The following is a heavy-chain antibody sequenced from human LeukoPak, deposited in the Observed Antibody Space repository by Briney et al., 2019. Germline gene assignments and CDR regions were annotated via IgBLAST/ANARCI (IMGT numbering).Heavy chain of an antibody. CDR1: GFTFSSYA. CDR3: ARGKTGTTGAFDI. Sequence: SGGSLRLSCAASGFTFSSYAMSWVRQAPGKGLEWVSAISGSGGSTYYADSVKGRFTISRDNSKNTLYLQMNSLRAEDTAVYYCARGKTGTTGAFDIWGQGTMVTVSS. V-gene: IGHV3-23*01. D-gene: IGHD1-1*01. J-gene: IGHJ3*02. CDR2: ISGSGGST.